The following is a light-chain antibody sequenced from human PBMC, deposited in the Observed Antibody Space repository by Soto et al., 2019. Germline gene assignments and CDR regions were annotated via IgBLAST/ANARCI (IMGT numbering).Light chain of an antibody. CDR1: QNISGSY. CDR2: GVS. J-gene: IGKJ4*01. Sequence: EIVLTQSPGTLSLSPGERATLSCRASQNISGSYLAWYQQTPGQAPRLLIYGVSTRATGVPTRISGSGSGTEFTLTISSLQSEDFAVYYCQQYNSWPLPFGGGTMVDVK. CDR3: QQYNSWPLP. V-gene: IGKV3D-15*01.